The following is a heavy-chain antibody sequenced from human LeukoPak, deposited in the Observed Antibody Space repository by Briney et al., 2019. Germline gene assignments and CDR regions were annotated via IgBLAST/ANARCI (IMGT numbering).Heavy chain of an antibody. CDR3: ARGGSYSADFDY. D-gene: IGHD2-21*01. V-gene: IGHV1-69*04. CDR1: GGTFSSYA. Sequence: GASVKVSCKASGGTFSSYAISWVRQAPGQGLEWMGRIIPILGIANYAQKFQGRVTITADKSTSTAYMELSSLRSEDTAVYYCARGGSYSADFDYWGQGTLVTVSS. CDR2: IIPILGIA. J-gene: IGHJ4*02.